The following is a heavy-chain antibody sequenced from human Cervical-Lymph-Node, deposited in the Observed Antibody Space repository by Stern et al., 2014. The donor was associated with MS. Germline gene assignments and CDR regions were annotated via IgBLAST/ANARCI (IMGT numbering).Heavy chain of an antibody. Sequence: EVQLVESGGGLVKPGGSRRLSCAASGFTFSSYTMTWVRQAPGQGLEWVSSISGSSNYIYCADSVKGRFTISRDNAKNSLYLQMDSLRAEDTAIYYCARVGYCTGGICFNAFDYWGQGTLVTVSS. CDR1: GFTFSSYT. V-gene: IGHV3-21*02. CDR3: ARVGYCTGGICFNAFDY. CDR2: ISGSSNYI. D-gene: IGHD2-8*02. J-gene: IGHJ4*02.